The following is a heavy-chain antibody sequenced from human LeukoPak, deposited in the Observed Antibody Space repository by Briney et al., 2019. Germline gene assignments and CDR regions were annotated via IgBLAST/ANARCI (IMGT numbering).Heavy chain of an antibody. J-gene: IGHJ6*03. CDR1: GGSFSGYY. CDR3: ARRGYSSSWFTRTYYMDV. CDR2: INHSGST. Sequence: PSETLSLTCAVYGGSFSGYYWSWIRQPPGKGLEWIGEINHSGSTNYNPSLKSRVTISVDTSKNQFSLKLSSVTAADTAVYYCARRGYSSSWFTRTYYMDVWGKGTTVTISS. V-gene: IGHV4-34*01. D-gene: IGHD6-13*01.